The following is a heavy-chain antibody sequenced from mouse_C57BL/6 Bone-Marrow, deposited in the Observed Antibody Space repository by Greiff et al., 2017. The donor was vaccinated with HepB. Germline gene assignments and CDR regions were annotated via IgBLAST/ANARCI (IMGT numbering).Heavy chain of an antibody. V-gene: IGHV1-59*01. J-gene: IGHJ2*01. D-gene: IGHD1-1*01. Sequence: VQLQQPGAELVRPGTSVKLSCKASGYTFTSYWMHWVKQRPGQGLEWIGVIDPSDSYTNYNQKFKGKATLTVDTSSSTAYMQLSSLTSEDSAVYYCARSSSYFDYWGQGTTRTVSS. CDR3: ARSSSYFDY. CDR1: GYTFTSYW. CDR2: IDPSDSYT.